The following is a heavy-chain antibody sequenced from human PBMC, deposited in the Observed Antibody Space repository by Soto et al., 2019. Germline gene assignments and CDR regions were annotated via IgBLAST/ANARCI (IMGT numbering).Heavy chain of an antibody. J-gene: IGHJ4*02. V-gene: IGHV4-31*03. CDR2: IYYSGST. Sequence: QVQLQESGPGLVKPSQTLSLTCTVSGGSISSGGYYWSWIRQHPGKGLEWIGYIYYSGSTYYNPSLKSRVTISVDTSKNQFSLKLSSVTAADTAVYYCARGRRHDILTGYSHSPDFDYWGQGTLVTVSS. D-gene: IGHD3-9*01. CDR1: GGSISSGGYY. CDR3: ARGRRHDILTGYSHSPDFDY.